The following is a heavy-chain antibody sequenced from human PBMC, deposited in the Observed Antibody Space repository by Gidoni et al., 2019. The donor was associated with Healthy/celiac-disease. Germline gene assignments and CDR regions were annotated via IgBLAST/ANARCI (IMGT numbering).Heavy chain of an antibody. Sequence: EVQLVESGGGLVQPGGSLRLSCAASGFTFSSYSMNWVRQAPGKGLEWVSYISSSSSTIYYADSVKGRFTISRDNAKNSLYLQMNSLRAEDTAVYYCARGPMITFGGVIVIPTPFGYFDLWGRGTLVTVSS. D-gene: IGHD3-16*02. CDR3: ARGPMITFGGVIVIPTPFGYFDL. V-gene: IGHV3-48*04. CDR2: ISSSSSTI. CDR1: GFTFSSYS. J-gene: IGHJ2*01.